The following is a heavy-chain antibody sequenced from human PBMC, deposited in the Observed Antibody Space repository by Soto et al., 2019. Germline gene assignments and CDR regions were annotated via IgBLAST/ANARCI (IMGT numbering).Heavy chain of an antibody. D-gene: IGHD2-2*01. J-gene: IGHJ4*02. CDR2: IYYSGST. CDR3: ARERKYCSSTSCFDY. CDR1: GGSISSGGYY. V-gene: IGHV4-31*03. Sequence: SETLSLTCTVSGGSISSGGYYWSWIRQHPGMGLEWIGYIYYSGSTYYNPSLKSRVTISVDTSKNQFSLKLSSVTAADTAVYYCARERKYCSSTSCFDYWGQGTLVTVSS.